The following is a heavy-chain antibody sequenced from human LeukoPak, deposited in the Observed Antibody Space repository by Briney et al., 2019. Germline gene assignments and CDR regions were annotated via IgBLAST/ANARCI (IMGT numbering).Heavy chain of an antibody. V-gene: IGHV3-53*01. CDR1: GFTVSSNY. D-gene: IGHD3-22*01. J-gene: IGHJ5*02. Sequence: PGGSLRLSCAASGFTVSSNYMSWVRQAPGKGLEWVSGIYSGGSTYYADSAKGRFTISRDNSKNTLYLQMNSLRAEDTAVYYCAREGSSGYYSNPWGQGTLVTVSS. CDR3: AREGSSGYYSNP. CDR2: IYSGGST.